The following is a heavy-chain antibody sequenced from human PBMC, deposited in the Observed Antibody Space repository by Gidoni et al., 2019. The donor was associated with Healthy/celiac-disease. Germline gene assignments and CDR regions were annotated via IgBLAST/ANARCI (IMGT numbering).Heavy chain of an antibody. D-gene: IGHD3-3*02. Sequence: QVQLVQSGAEVQTPGSSVKVSCKASGGTFSSYAISWVRQAPGQGLEWMGRIIPILGIANYAQKFQGRVTITADKSTSTAYMELSSLRSEDTAVYYCASAISPRSAFDIWGQGTMVTVSS. CDR2: IIPILGIA. CDR1: GGTFSSYA. CDR3: ASAISPRSAFDI. V-gene: IGHV1-69*04. J-gene: IGHJ3*02.